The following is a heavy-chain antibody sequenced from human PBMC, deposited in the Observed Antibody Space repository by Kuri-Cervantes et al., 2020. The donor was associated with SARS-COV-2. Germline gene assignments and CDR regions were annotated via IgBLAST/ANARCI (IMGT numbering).Heavy chain of an antibody. V-gene: IGHV4-61*02. J-gene: IGHJ3*01. Sequence: LRLSCTVSGGSISSGSCYWSWIRQPAGKGLEWIGRIYTSGSTNYNPSLKSRVTISVDTSKNQFSLKLSSVTAADTAVYYCARSVLLWFGEEQDAFDVWGQGTMVTVSS. CDR3: ARSVLLWFGEEQDAFDV. CDR2: IYTSGST. CDR1: GGSISSGSCY. D-gene: IGHD3-10*01.